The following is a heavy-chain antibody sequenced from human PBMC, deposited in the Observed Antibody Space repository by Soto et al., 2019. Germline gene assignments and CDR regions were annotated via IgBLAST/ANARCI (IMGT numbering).Heavy chain of an antibody. CDR3: SRRAPEGFDP. Sequence: SETMSLTCAVSGGSFGSSAYYWGWIRQAPGKGLEWIGSINYSGTTYYNPSLKSRVTISVDTSKNHFSLKLSSVTAADTALYYCSRRAPEGFDPWGQGTLVTVSS. J-gene: IGHJ5*02. V-gene: IGHV4-39*02. CDR2: INYSGTT. CDR1: GGSFGSSAYY.